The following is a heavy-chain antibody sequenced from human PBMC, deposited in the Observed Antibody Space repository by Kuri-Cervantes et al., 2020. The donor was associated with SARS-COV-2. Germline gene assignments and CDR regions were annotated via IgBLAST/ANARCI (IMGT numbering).Heavy chain of an antibody. V-gene: IGHV3-7*01. D-gene: IGHD6-6*01. CDR1: GFTFSSYW. CDR2: IKQDGSEK. J-gene: IGHJ1*01. CDR3: ARPSWRAAPSHFQH. Sequence: GGSLRLSCAASGFTFSSYWMSWVRQAPGKGLEWVANIKQDGSEKYYVDSVKGRFTISRDNAKNSLYLQMNSLRAEDTAVYYCARPSWRAAPSHFQHWGQGTTVTVSS.